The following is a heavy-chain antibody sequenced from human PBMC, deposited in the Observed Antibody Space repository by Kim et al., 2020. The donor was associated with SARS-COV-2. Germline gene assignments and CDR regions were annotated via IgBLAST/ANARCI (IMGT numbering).Heavy chain of an antibody. V-gene: IGHV7-4-1*02. Sequence: ASVKVSCKASGYTFTSYAMNWVRQAPGQGLEWMGWINTNTGNPTYAQGFTGRFVFSLDTSVSTAYLQISSLKAEDTAVYYCAGTPGSSSWLDDAFDIWGQGTMVTVSS. CDR1: GYTFTSYA. J-gene: IGHJ3*02. CDR2: INTNTGNP. D-gene: IGHD6-13*01. CDR3: AGTPGSSSWLDDAFDI.